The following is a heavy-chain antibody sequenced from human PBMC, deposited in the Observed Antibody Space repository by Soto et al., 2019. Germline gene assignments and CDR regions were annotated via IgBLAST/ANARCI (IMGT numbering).Heavy chain of an antibody. D-gene: IGHD5-12*01. CDR2: IWYAESNT. Sequence: QVQLVESGGGLVQPGRSLRLSCAASGFIFSRYGMHWVRQAPGKGLEWVALIWYAESNTLYADSVKGRFSIYRDTSKNTLYLQMNRLRGEDTAGYYCGRDRGGGVATTWGIDNWGQGTLVTVSS. J-gene: IGHJ4*02. CDR3: GRDRGGGVATTWGIDN. CDR1: GFIFSRYG. V-gene: IGHV3-33*01.